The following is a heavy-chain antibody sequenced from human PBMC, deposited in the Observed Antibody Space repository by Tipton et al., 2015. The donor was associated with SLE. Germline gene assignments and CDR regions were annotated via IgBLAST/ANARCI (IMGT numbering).Heavy chain of an antibody. D-gene: IGHD3-10*01. CDR2: INHSGST. V-gene: IGHV4-34*01. CDR1: GGSFSGYY. J-gene: IGHJ3*02. Sequence: TLSLTCAVYGGSFSGYYWSWIRQPPGKGLEWIGEINHSGSTNYNPSLKSRVTISVDTSKNQFSLKLSSVTAADTAVYYCARPLQLLWFGESGAFDIWGQGTMVTVSS. CDR3: ARPLQLLWFGESGAFDI.